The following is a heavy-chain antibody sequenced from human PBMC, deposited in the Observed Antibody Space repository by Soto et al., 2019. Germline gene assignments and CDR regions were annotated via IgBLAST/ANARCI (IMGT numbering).Heavy chain of an antibody. D-gene: IGHD6-13*01. CDR3: ARDLRAAGRPGMDV. CDR2: IIPIFGTA. V-gene: IGHV1-69*01. J-gene: IGHJ6*02. CDR1: GGTFSSYA. Sequence: QVQLVQSGAEVKKPGSSVKVSCEASGGTFSSYAISWVRQAPGQGLEWMGGIIPIFGTANYAQNFQGRVTITADESTSTAYMELSSLRSEDTAVYYCARDLRAAGRPGMDVWGQGTTVTVSS.